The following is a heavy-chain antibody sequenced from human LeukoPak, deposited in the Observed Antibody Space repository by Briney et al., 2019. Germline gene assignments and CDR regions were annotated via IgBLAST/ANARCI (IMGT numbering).Heavy chain of an antibody. CDR3: ARQLWLAADY. CDR2: ISSSSSYI. V-gene: IGHV3-21*01. Sequence: PGGSLRLSCAASGFTFSSYNMNWVRQAPGKGLEWVSSISSSSSYIYYADSVKGRFTISRDNAKNSLYLQMNSLRAEDTAVYYCARQLWLAADYWGQGTLVTVSS. CDR1: GFTFSSYN. D-gene: IGHD5-18*01. J-gene: IGHJ4*02.